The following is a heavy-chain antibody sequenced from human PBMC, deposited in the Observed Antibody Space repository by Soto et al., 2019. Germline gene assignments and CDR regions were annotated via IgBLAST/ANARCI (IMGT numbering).Heavy chain of an antibody. CDR2: ISAYNGNT. CDR3: ARDKIRGYCSRTSCYEAWASAFDS. Sequence: GASVKVSCKASGYTFTSYGISWVRQAPGQGLEWMGWISAYNGNTNYAQKLQGRVTMTTDTSTSTAYMELRSLRSDDTAVYYCARDKIRGYCSRTSCYEAWASAFDSRGQGTRVTVSS. J-gene: IGHJ3*02. V-gene: IGHV1-18*01. D-gene: IGHD2-2*01. CDR1: GYTFTSYG.